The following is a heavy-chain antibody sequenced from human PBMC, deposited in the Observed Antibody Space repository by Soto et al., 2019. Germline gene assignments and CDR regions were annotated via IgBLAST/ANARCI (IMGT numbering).Heavy chain of an antibody. Sequence: GGSLRLSCAASGFTFSSYAMSWVRQAPGKGLEWVSAISGSGGSTYYADSVKGRFTISRDNSKNTLYLQMNSLRAEDTAVYYCAKVEPIRSYYDFWSGYYTYWGQGTLVTVSS. D-gene: IGHD3-3*01. CDR2: ISGSGGST. V-gene: IGHV3-23*01. CDR1: GFTFSSYA. J-gene: IGHJ4*02. CDR3: AKVEPIRSYYDFWSGYYTY.